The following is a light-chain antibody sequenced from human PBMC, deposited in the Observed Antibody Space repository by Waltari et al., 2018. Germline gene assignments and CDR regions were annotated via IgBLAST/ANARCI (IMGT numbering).Light chain of an antibody. CDR2: WAS. V-gene: IGKV4-1*01. J-gene: IGKJ1*01. CDR1: PSVLYSSNNKNY. Sequence: DIVMTQSPDSLAVSLGERATINCKSSPSVLYSSNNKNYLAWYQQKPRQPPRLIIYWASTRESGVPERFSGSGSGTDFTLTISSLQAEDVAVYHCQQYYSSPSTFGQGTKVEIK. CDR3: QQYYSSPST.